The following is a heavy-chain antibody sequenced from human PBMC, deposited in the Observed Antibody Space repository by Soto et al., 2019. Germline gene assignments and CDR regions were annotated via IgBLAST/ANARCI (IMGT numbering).Heavy chain of an antibody. D-gene: IGHD5-18*01. CDR3: ARDRDNYGNYYYYGMDV. V-gene: IGHV4-31*03. CDR1: GGSISSGVYY. CDR2: IYYIGST. Sequence: SETLSLTCTVSGGSISSGVYYWSWIRHHPGKGLEWIGYIYYIGSTYYNPSLKSRVTISVDTSKNQFSLKLSSVTAADTAVYYCARDRDNYGNYYYYGMDVWGQGTTVTV. J-gene: IGHJ6*02.